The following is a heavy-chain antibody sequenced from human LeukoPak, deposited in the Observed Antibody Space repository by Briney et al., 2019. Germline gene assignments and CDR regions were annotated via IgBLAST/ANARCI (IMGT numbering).Heavy chain of an antibody. CDR3: AKDKDGDFDY. J-gene: IGHJ4*02. Sequence: PGGSLRLSCAASGFTFSSFSMNWVRQAPGKGLEWVSYISSSAGTIYYADSVKGRFTMSRDNAKNSLSLQMNSLRAEDTAVYYCAKDKDGDFDYWGQGTLVTVSS. CDR1: GFTFSSFS. D-gene: IGHD4-17*01. CDR2: ISSSAGTI. V-gene: IGHV3-48*01.